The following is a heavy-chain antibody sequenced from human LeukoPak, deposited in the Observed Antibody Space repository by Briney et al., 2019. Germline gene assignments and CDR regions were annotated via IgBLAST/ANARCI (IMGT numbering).Heavy chain of an antibody. D-gene: IGHD6-13*01. CDR2: IWYDGSNK. Sequence: PGRSLRLSCAVSGFTFSSYGMHWVRQAPGKGLEWVAVIWYDGSNKYYADRVTGRFTISRDNSKNTLYLQMNSLRAEDTAVYYCTRIPSSTSSWYYFDYWGQGTPVSVSS. CDR3: TRIPSSTSSWYYFDY. V-gene: IGHV3-33*01. CDR1: GFTFSSYG. J-gene: IGHJ4*02.